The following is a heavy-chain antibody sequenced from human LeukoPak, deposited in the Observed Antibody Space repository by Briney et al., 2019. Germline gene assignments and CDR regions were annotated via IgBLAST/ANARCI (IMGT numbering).Heavy chain of an antibody. J-gene: IGHJ4*02. Sequence: PGRSLRLSCAASGYTFSSYAMHWVRQAPGKGLEWVAVISYDGSNKYYADSVKGRSTISRDNSKNTLYLQMNGLRPEDTAVYYCAKDTVTLNFDYWGQGTLVTVSS. D-gene: IGHD4-17*01. CDR3: AKDTVTLNFDY. CDR2: ISYDGSNK. CDR1: GYTFSSYA. V-gene: IGHV3-30-3*01.